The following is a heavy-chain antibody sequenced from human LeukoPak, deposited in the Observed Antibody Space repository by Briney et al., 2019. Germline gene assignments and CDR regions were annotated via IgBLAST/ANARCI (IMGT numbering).Heavy chain of an antibody. Sequence: GMSLRLSCAASGFTFSSYAMHWVPQAPGKGLEWVAVISYDGSNKYYADSVKGRFTISRDNSKNTLYLQMNSLRAEDTAVYCCARDSRLDGIYWGQGTLVTVSS. J-gene: IGHJ4*02. CDR2: ISYDGSNK. CDR1: GFTFSSYA. V-gene: IGHV3-30*01. CDR3: ARDSRLDGIY. D-gene: IGHD6-19*01.